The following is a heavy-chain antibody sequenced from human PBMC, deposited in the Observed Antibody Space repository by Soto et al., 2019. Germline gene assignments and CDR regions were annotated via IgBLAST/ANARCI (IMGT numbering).Heavy chain of an antibody. D-gene: IGHD3-22*01. J-gene: IGHJ6*02. Sequence: QVQLVQSGSEVKKPGSSVKVSCKASGDTFSSYAISWVRQAPGQGLEWMGGIIPIFGTANYAQKFQGRVTITAEEYTSTAYMELSSLRSEDTAVYYCARDGSGYRSRASPMDVWGQGTTVTVSS. CDR1: GDTFSSYA. CDR2: IIPIFGTA. V-gene: IGHV1-69*01. CDR3: ARDGSGYRSRASPMDV.